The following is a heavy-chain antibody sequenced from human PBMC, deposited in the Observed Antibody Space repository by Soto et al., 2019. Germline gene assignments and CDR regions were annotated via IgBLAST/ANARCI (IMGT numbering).Heavy chain of an antibody. Sequence: GGSLRLSCAASGFTFSSYAMNWVRQAPGKGLEWVALISHDGINKYYADSVRGRFTISRDSSTNTLYLQMNSLRAADTAVYYCGRCTSTSCHLGSDYWGQGTLVTVSS. J-gene: IGHJ4*02. D-gene: IGHD2-2*01. CDR3: GRCTSTSCHLGSDY. CDR1: GFTFSSYA. V-gene: IGHV3-30-3*01. CDR2: ISHDGINK.